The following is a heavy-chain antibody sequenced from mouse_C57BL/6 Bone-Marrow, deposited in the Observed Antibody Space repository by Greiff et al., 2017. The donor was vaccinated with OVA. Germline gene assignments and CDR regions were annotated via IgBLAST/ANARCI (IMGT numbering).Heavy chain of an antibody. D-gene: IGHD2-4*01. Sequence: VQLQESGAELVKPGASVKISCKASGYAFSSYWMNWVKQRPGKGLEWIGQIYPGDGDTNYNGKFKGKATLTADKSSSTAYMQLSSLTSEDSAVYFCARSRVYYDYDEGFAYWGQGTLVTVSA. CDR2: IYPGDGDT. CDR3: ARSRVYYDYDEGFAY. CDR1: GYAFSSYW. J-gene: IGHJ3*01. V-gene: IGHV1-80*01.